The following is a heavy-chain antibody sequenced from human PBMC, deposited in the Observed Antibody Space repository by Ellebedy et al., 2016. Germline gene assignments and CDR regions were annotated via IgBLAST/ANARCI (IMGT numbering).Heavy chain of an antibody. V-gene: IGHV3-23*01. D-gene: IGHD3-10*01. Sequence: GGSLRLSXEDSGFNFDNYAMSWVRQAPGKGLEWVSGISSSGGSTYYADSVKGRFTISRDNSKNTLYLQMNSLRAEDTAVYYCAKGLLVVRGDYWGQGTLVTVSS. CDR1: GFNFDNYA. J-gene: IGHJ4*02. CDR3: AKGLLVVRGDY. CDR2: ISSSGGST.